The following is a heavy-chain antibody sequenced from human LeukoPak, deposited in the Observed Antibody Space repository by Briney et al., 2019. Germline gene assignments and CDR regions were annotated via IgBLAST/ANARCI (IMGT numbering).Heavy chain of an antibody. CDR3: ARGGYNWNSRPDY. D-gene: IGHD1-7*01. CDR1: GGSISSSSYY. J-gene: IGHJ4*02. Sequence: TSETLSLTCTVSGGSISSSSYYWGWIRQPPGKGLEWIGSIYYSGSTYYNPSLKSRVTISVDTSKNQFSLKLSSVTAADTAVYYCARGGYNWNSRPDYWGQGTLVTVSS. CDR2: IYYSGST. V-gene: IGHV4-39*01.